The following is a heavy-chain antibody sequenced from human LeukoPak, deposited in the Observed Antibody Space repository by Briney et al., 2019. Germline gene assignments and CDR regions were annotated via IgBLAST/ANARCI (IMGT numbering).Heavy chain of an antibody. CDR2: IIPIFGTA. Sequence: ASVKVSCKASGGTFSSYAISWVRQAPGQGLEWMGGIIPIFGTANYAQKFQGRVTITADESTSTAYMELSSLRSEDTVVYYCASQYYYDSSGYYGYFDYWGQGTLVTVSS. V-gene: IGHV1-69*13. D-gene: IGHD3-22*01. CDR3: ASQYYYDSSGYYGYFDY. CDR1: GGTFSSYA. J-gene: IGHJ4*02.